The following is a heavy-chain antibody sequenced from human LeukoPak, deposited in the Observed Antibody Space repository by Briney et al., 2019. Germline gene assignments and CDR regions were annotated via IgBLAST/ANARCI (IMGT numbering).Heavy chain of an antibody. CDR3: ARLKAARPVDV. CDR2: INHSGST. D-gene: IGHD6-6*01. CDR1: GGSFSGFY. J-gene: IGHJ6*04. V-gene: IGHV4-34*01. Sequence: NPSETLSLTCSVYGGSFSGFYWSCIRQPPGKGLEWIGEINHSGSTNYNPSLKSRVTISVDTSTNQFSLKVSSVTAADTAVYYCARLKAARPVDVWGKGTTVTVSS.